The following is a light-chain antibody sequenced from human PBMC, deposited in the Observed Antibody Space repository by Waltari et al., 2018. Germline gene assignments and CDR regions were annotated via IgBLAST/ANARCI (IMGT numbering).Light chain of an antibody. Sequence: VLTQSPGTLSLSTGESATLSCRASQSLTKRYLAWYQPKPGQAPRLLIYGASSRAAGIPDRFSGSGSGTDFTLTISRLEPEDSAVYYCQQYGSSIMYTFGQGTKLEIK. CDR3: QQYGSSIMYT. CDR2: GAS. V-gene: IGKV3-20*01. J-gene: IGKJ2*01. CDR1: QSLTKRY.